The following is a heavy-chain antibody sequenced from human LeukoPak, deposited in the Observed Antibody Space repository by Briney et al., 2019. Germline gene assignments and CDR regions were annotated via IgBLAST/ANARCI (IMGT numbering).Heavy chain of an antibody. CDR2: ITTSRDQ. D-gene: IGHD2-8*01. CDR3: ARDSYCPNDVCYDY. V-gene: IGHV3-21*06. CDR1: GFIFSDYS. J-gene: IGHJ4*02. Sequence: PGGSLRLSCAASGFIFSDYSMGWVRQAPGKGLEWVSSITTSRDQYHADSVKGRFTVSRDNAKSSVYLQMNSLRADDTAVYYCARDSYCPNDVCYDYWGQGILVTVSS.